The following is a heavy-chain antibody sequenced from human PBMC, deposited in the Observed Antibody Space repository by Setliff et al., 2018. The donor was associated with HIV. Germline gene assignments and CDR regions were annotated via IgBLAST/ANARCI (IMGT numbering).Heavy chain of an antibody. CDR2: INHSGSA. CDR3: ARGTTSITFDY. V-gene: IGHV4-4*02. J-gene: IGHJ4*02. CDR1: GLTFNRYW. Sequence: GSLRLSCVASGLTFNRYWMSWVRQVPGKGLEWIGEINHSGSANYIPPLKRRVTISVDTSKSHFSLNLNSVTAADTAVYYCARGTTSITFDYWSQGTLVTVSS. D-gene: IGHD1-1*01.